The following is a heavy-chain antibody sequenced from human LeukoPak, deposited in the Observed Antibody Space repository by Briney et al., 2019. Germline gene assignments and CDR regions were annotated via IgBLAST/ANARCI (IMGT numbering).Heavy chain of an antibody. V-gene: IGHV3-33*01. CDR1: GFTFSSYG. CDR3: ARAQYYYGSGSYYWALIQEYYYYYYGMDV. Sequence: GGSLKLSCAASGFTFSSYGMHWVRQAPGKGLEWVAVIWYDGSNKYYADSVKGRFTISRDNSKNTLYLQMNSLRAEDTAVYYCARAQYYYGSGSYYWALIQEYYYYYYGMDVWGQGTTVTVSS. D-gene: IGHD3-10*01. CDR2: IWYDGSNK. J-gene: IGHJ6*02.